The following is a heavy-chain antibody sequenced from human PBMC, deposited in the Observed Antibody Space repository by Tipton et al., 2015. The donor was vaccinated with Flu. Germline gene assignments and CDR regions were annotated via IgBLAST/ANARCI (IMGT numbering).Heavy chain of an antibody. CDR3: VRGRDYYDFWSGYYREHWFDP. D-gene: IGHD3-3*01. Sequence: TLSITCTVSGGSISSSSYYWGWIRQPPGKGLEWLGSSYYSGSTYYNPSLKSRVTISVDTSKNQFSMKLSSVTAAVTAVYYCVRGRDYYDFWSGYYREHWFDPWGQGTLVSVSS. V-gene: IGHV4-39*07. J-gene: IGHJ5*02. CDR2: SYYSGST. CDR1: GGSISSSSYY.